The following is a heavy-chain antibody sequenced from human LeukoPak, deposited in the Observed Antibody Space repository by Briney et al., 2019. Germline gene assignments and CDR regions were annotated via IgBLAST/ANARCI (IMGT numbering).Heavy chain of an antibody. CDR3: TREPPEWLALLDY. D-gene: IGHD6-19*01. CDR1: GFTFGVYA. Sequence: GGSLRLSCTASGFTFGVYAMSWVRQAPGKGREWVGFIRSKAYGGTTEYAASVKGRFTISRDDSKSIAYLQMNSLKTEDTAVYYCTREPPEWLALLDYWGQGTLVTVSS. V-gene: IGHV3-49*04. CDR2: IRSKAYGGTT. J-gene: IGHJ4*02.